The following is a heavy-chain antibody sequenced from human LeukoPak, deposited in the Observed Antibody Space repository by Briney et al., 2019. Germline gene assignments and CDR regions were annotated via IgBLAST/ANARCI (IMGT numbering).Heavy chain of an antibody. CDR3: ASAISGWFSFDY. Sequence: SETLSLTCTVSGGSISSGGYYWSWIRQHPGKGLEWIGYIYHSGSTYYNPSLKSRVTISVDRSKNQFSLKLSSVTAADTAVYYCASAISGWFSFDYWGQGTLVTVSS. D-gene: IGHD6-19*01. CDR2: IYHSGST. J-gene: IGHJ4*02. V-gene: IGHV4-30-2*01. CDR1: GGSISSGGYY.